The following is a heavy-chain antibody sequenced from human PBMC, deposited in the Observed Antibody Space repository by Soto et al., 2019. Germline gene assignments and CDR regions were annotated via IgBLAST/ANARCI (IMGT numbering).Heavy chain of an antibody. Sequence: SETLSLTCTVSGGSISSYYWSWIRQPPGKGLEWIGYIYYSGSTNYNPSLKSRVTISVDTSKNRFSLKLSSVTAADTAVYYCARHSSGWIYYFDYWGQGTLVTSPQ. CDR1: GGSISSYY. CDR3: ARHSSGWIYYFDY. D-gene: IGHD6-19*01. J-gene: IGHJ4*02. V-gene: IGHV4-59*08. CDR2: IYYSGST.